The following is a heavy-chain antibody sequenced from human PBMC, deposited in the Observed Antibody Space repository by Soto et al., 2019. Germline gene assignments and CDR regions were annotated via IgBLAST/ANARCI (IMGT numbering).Heavy chain of an antibody. J-gene: IGHJ5*02. D-gene: IGHD2-15*01. CDR3: ARFNLGYCSGGSCLKNWFDP. Sequence: QVQLVQSGAEVKKPGSSVKVSCKASGGTFSSYTISWVRQAPGQGLEWMGRIIPILGIANYAQKFQGRVTITADKSTSTASMELSSLRSEDTAVYYCARFNLGYCSGGSCLKNWFDPWGQGTLVTVSS. V-gene: IGHV1-69*02. CDR2: IIPILGIA. CDR1: GGTFSSYT.